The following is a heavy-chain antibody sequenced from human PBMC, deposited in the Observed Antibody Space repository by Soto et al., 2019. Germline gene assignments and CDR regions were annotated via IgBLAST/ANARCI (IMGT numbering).Heavy chain of an antibody. D-gene: IGHD4-4*01. V-gene: IGHV1-18*01. CDR2: ISAYNGNT. Sequence: QVQLVQSGAEVKKPGASVKVSCKASGYTFTSYGISWVRQAPGQGLEWMGWISAYNGNTNYAQKLQGRVTMTTDTSTSQAYRELRSRGSDDPAVYYWGRDDYIKRGMAAGGGGGGMDVWGQGTTVTVSS. CDR3: GRDDYIKRGMAAGGGGGGMDV. J-gene: IGHJ6*02. CDR1: GYTFTSYG.